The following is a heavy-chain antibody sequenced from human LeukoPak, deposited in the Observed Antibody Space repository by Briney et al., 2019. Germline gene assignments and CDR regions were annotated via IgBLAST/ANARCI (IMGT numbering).Heavy chain of an antibody. CDR2: ISISGGST. Sequence: GGSLRLSCAASGFTFSSYAMSWVRQAPGKGLEWVSTISISGGSTYYADSVKGRFTISRDNSKNTLYLQMNSLRAEDTAVYYCAKAMIVGATTRGNWFDPWGQGTLVTVSS. V-gene: IGHV3-23*01. CDR1: GFTFSSYA. CDR3: AKAMIVGATTRGNWFDP. D-gene: IGHD1-26*01. J-gene: IGHJ5*02.